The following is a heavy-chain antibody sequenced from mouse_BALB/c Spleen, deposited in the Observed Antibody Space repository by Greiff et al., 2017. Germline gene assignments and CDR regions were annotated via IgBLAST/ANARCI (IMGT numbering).Heavy chain of an antibody. Sequence: VQLQQSGPELVKPGASVRISCKASGYTFTSYYIHWVKQRPGQGLEWIGWIYPGNVNTKYNEKFKGKATLTADKSSSTAYMQLSSLTSEDSAVYFCASYYYGSWGQGTTLTVSS. CDR3: ASYYYGS. CDR1: GYTFTSYY. D-gene: IGHD1-1*01. J-gene: IGHJ2*01. V-gene: IGHV1S56*01. CDR2: IYPGNVNT.